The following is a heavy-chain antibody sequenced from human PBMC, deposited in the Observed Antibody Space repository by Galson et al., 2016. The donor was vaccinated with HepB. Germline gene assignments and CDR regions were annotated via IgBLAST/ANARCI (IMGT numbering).Heavy chain of an antibody. CDR3: ARDKEITFGGVLAD. CDR2: ISPVVGVG. J-gene: IGHJ4*02. D-gene: IGHD3-16*01. CDR1: GGNFNNYV. Sequence: SVKVSCKVSGGNFNNYVIGWVRQALGQGLEWMGGISPVVGVGNYVPRLQGRVTITADKSTNTAYMELSRLTSDDTAVYYCARDKEITFGGVLADWGQGTLVTVSS. V-gene: IGHV1-69*10.